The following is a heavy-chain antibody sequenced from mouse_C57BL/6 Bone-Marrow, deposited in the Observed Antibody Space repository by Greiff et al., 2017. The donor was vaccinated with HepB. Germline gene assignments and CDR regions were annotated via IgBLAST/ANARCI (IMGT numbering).Heavy chain of an antibody. J-gene: IGHJ3*01. CDR2: ISDGGSYT. D-gene: IGHD1-2*01. Sequence: EVKLVESGGGLVKPGGSLKLSCAASGFTFSSYAMSWVRQTPEKRLEWVATISDGGSYTYYPDNVKGRFTISRDNAKNNLYLQMSHLKSEDTAMYYCARDPRVSYDGGFAYWGQGTLVTVSA. V-gene: IGHV5-4*01. CDR3: ARDPRVSYDGGFAY. CDR1: GFTFSSYA.